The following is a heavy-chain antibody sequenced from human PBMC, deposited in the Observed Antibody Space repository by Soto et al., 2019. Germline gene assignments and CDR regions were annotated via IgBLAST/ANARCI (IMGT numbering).Heavy chain of an antibody. CDR3: ARGAPMTTVVTRAFDI. J-gene: IGHJ3*02. CDR2: ISSSSSTI. V-gene: IGHV3-48*02. D-gene: IGHD4-17*01. CDR1: GFTFNTYS. Sequence: GGSLRLSCAASGFTFNTYSMNWVRQAPGKGLEWVSYISSSSSTIYYADSVKGRFTITRDNAKSSLYLQMNSLRDEDTAVYYCARGAPMTTVVTRAFDIWGQGTMVTVS.